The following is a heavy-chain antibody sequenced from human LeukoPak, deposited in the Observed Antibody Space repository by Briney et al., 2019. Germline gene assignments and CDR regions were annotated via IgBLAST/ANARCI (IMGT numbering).Heavy chain of an antibody. Sequence: SETLSLTCAVYGGSFSGYYWSWIRQPPGKGLEWIGEINHSGSTNYNPSLKSRVTISVDTSKNQFSLKLSSVTAADTAVYYCARVHFWSGYSAFDYWGQGTLVTVSS. V-gene: IGHV4-34*01. CDR1: GGSFSGYY. CDR2: INHSGST. D-gene: IGHD3-3*02. CDR3: ARVHFWSGYSAFDY. J-gene: IGHJ4*02.